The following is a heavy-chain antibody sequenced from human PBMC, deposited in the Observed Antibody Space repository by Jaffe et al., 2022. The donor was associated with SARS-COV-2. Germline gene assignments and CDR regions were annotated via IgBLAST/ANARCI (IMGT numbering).Heavy chain of an antibody. CDR2: INPDSGDT. CDR3: AREFFYGLDV. V-gene: IGHV1-2*06. J-gene: IGHJ6*02. CDR1: GYAFTGFY. Sequence: QVQLVQSGAEVKKPGASVTVSCKTSGYAFTGFYLHWVRQAPGQGLEWVGRINPDSGDTNYAHKFQGRVIMTRDTSISTAYLDLSRLSSDDTAVYFCAREFFYGLDVWGQGTTVTVSS.